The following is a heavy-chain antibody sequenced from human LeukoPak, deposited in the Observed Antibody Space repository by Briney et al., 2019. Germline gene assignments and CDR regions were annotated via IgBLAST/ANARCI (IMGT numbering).Heavy chain of an antibody. CDR2: IYYSGST. V-gene: IGHV4-39*07. D-gene: IGHD3-10*01. CDR3: AASGGSGSYYWFDP. J-gene: IGHJ5*02. Sequence: SETLSLTCTVSGGSISSYYWGWIRQPPGKGLEWIGSIYYSGSTYYNPSLKSRVTISVDTSKNQFSLKLSSVTAADTAVYYCAASGGSGSYYWFDPWGQGTLVTVSS. CDR1: GGSISSYY.